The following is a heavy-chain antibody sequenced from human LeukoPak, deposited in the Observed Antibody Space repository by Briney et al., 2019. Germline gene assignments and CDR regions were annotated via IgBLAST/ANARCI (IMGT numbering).Heavy chain of an antibody. V-gene: IGHV3-21*01. CDR3: ARDPYSGSYFPDLYYYYMDV. CDR2: IASSSTYT. CDR1: GFSVRTTY. D-gene: IGHD1-26*01. Sequence: GGSLRLSCAASGFSVRTTYMSWVRQAPGKGLEWVSSIASSSTYTYYADSVKGRFTISRDNAKNSLYLQMNSLRAEDTAVYYCARDPYSGSYFPDLYYYYMDVWGKGTTVTISS. J-gene: IGHJ6*03.